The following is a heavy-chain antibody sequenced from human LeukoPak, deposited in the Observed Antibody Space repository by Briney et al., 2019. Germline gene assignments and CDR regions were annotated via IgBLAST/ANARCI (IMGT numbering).Heavy chain of an antibody. V-gene: IGHV3-21*01. CDR2: ISSSSSYI. J-gene: IGHJ4*02. CDR1: GFNFSSYS. CDR3: ARDGDYDFWSGYFDY. Sequence: TGGSLRLSCAASGFNFSSYSMNWVRQAPGKGLKWVSSISSSSSYIYYADSVKGRFTISRDNAKNSLYLQMNSLRAEDTAVYYCARDGDYDFWSGYFDYWGQGTLVTVSS. D-gene: IGHD3-3*01.